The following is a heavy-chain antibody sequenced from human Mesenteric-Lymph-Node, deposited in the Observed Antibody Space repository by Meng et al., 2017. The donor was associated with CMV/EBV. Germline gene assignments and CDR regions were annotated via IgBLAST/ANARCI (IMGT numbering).Heavy chain of an antibody. V-gene: IGHV4-31*09. CDR3: ARESSSTTYFDY. D-gene: IGHD2-2*01. CDR2: IDYSGSA. CDR1: GGYISSAGYY. J-gene: IGHJ4*02. Sequence: CTVSGGYISSAGYYWNWIRQHPGKGLEWIGNIDYSGSAYYNPSLKSRVTISVDKSKNHFSLKLSSVTAADTAVYYCARESSSTTYFDYWGQGTLVTVSS.